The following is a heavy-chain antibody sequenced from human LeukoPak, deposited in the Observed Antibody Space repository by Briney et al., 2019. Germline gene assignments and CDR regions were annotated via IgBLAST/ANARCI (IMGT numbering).Heavy chain of an antibody. V-gene: IGHV3-21*06. J-gene: IGHJ5*01. CDR2: ISGTSSYI. Sequence: PGGSLRLSCVGSGFNFRTFSMNWVRQVPGKGPEWVSSISGTSSYIYYGDSVRGRFTVFRDNAKNSVYLQMNSLRAEDTGVYYCARAGDFWSSSFTNWFDSWGKGTVVTVSS. D-gene: IGHD3-3*01. CDR3: ARAGDFWSSSFTNWFDS. CDR1: GFNFRTFS.